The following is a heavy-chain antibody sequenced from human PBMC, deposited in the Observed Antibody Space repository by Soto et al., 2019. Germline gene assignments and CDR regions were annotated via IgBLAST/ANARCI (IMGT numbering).Heavy chain of an antibody. CDR1: GFMFSGYA. CDR3: VKDLAASGWFDP. J-gene: IGHJ5*02. D-gene: IGHD2-15*01. Sequence: EVQLLESGGGLAQPGESLTLSCAASGFMFSGYAMSWVRQAPGKGLEWVSAVSNSGTSTSYADSVKGRFTISRDNSKNTLYLQMSSLGAEDTALYDCVKDLAASGWFDPWGQGTRVIVSS. CDR2: VSNSGTST. V-gene: IGHV3-23*01.